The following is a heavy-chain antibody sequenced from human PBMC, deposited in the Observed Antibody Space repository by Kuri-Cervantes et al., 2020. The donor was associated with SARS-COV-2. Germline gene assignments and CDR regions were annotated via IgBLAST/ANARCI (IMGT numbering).Heavy chain of an antibody. V-gene: IGHV1-45*01. J-gene: IGHJ3*02. CDR3: ARSGPGAISREDGACDI. CDR2: ITPFNGNT. D-gene: IGHD5-24*01. Sequence: SVKVSCKASGYSFDYRFLHWVRQAPGQPLEWMGWITPFNGNTNYAQRFQDRVTITRDRSMSTAYMELSSLRSEDTAMYYCARSGPGAISREDGACDIWCQGTMVTVS. CDR1: GYSFDYRF.